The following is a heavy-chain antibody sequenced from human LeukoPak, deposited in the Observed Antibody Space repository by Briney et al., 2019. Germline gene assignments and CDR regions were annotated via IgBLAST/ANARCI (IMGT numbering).Heavy chain of an antibody. J-gene: IGHJ4*02. Sequence: SETLSLTCTVPGYSISSGYYWGWIRQPPGKGLKWIGSISHSGSTYYNPSLKSRVTISVDTSKNQFSLKLSSLTAADTAVYYCAGSLGYCTSNVCYLKYWGQGTLVTVSS. D-gene: IGHD2-8*01. CDR2: ISHSGST. V-gene: IGHV4-38-2*02. CDR3: AGSLGYCTSNVCYLKY. CDR1: GYSISSGYY.